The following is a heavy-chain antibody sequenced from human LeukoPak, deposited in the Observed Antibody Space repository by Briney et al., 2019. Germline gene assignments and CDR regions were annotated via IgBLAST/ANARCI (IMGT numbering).Heavy chain of an antibody. V-gene: IGHV3-23*01. CDR2: ISGSGGST. Sequence: GGSLRLSCAASGFTFSSYAMSWVRQAPGKGLEWVSAISGSGGSTYYADSVKGRFTISRDNSKDTLYLQMNSLRAEDTAVYYCAKFPLGYSSSWYQYYWGQGTLVTVSS. CDR1: GFTFSSYA. J-gene: IGHJ4*02. D-gene: IGHD6-13*01. CDR3: AKFPLGYSSSWYQYY.